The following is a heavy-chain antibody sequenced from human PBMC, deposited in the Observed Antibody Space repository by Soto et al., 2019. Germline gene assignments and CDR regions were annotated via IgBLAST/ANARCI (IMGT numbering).Heavy chain of an antibody. CDR3: ASHSWARDYGDFDS. CDR1: GGSISSYY. J-gene: IGHJ4*02. D-gene: IGHD4-17*01. Sequence: SETLSLTCTVSGGSISSYYWSWIRQPPGKGLEWIGYIYYSGSTNYNPSLKSRVTISVDTSKNQFSLKLSSVTAADTAVYYCASHSWARDYGDFDSWGQGTLVTVSS. V-gene: IGHV4-59*08. CDR2: IYYSGST.